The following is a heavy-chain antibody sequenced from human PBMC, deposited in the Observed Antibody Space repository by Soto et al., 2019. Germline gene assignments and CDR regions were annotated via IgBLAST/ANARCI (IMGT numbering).Heavy chain of an antibody. CDR3: ARPDRDFYGLDV. V-gene: IGHV3-13*05. CDR1: GFTFRNYD. CDR2: ISAAGDP. J-gene: IGHJ6*02. Sequence: EVQLVESGGGLVQPGGSLSLSCEASGFTFRNYDMHWVRQGTGKGLEWVSGISAAGDPDYADSVEGRFTISRENAQNSFFLQMNSLRVGDTAVYYCARPDRDFYGLDVWGQGTTVIVSS.